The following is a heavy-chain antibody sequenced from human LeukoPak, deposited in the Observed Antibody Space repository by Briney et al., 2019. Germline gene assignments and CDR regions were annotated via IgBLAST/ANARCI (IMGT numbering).Heavy chain of an antibody. CDR3: ARLSSGWYQDPFDS. J-gene: IGHJ4*02. V-gene: IGHV3-48*01. Sequence: GGSLRLSCTASGFTFGDCAISWVRQAPGKGLEWISYIFPTSSTIYYADSVKGRFTISRDNAYNSLYLQMNSLRAEDTAVYYCARLSSGWYQDPFDSWGQGTLVTVSS. CDR2: IFPTSSTI. D-gene: IGHD6-13*01. CDR1: GFTFGDCA.